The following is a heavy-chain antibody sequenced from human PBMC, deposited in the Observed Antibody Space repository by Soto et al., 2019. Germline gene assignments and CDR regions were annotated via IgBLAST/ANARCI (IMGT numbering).Heavy chain of an antibody. J-gene: IGHJ4*02. V-gene: IGHV1-18*01. D-gene: IGHD3-3*01. CDR3: ARVGRITIFGVVIPWYFDY. Sequence: ASVKVSCKASGYTFTSYGISWVRQAPGQGLEWMGWISAYNGNTNYAQKLQGRVTMTTDTSTSTAYMELRGLRSDDTAVYYCARVGRITIFGVVIPWYFDYWGQGTLVTVSS. CDR1: GYTFTSYG. CDR2: ISAYNGNT.